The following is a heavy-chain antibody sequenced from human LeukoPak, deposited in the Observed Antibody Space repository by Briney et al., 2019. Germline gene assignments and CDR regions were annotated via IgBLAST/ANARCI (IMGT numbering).Heavy chain of an antibody. J-gene: IGHJ5*02. D-gene: IGHD6-19*01. CDR3: ASVLSGIAVAGSFDP. CDR2: IIPILGIA. Sequence: SVKVSCKASGYTFTGHYIHWVRQAPGQGLEWMGRIIPILGIANYAQKFQGRVTITADKSTSTAYMELSSLRSEDTAVYYCASVLSGIAVAGSFDPWGQGALVTVSS. V-gene: IGHV1-69*02. CDR1: GYTFTGHY.